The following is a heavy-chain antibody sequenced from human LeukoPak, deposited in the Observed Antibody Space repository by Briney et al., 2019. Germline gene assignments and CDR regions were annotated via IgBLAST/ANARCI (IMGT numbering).Heavy chain of an antibody. D-gene: IGHD3-16*01. Sequence: PGGSLRLSCAASGFTVSSNYMSWVRQAPGKGLEWVSAISGSGGSTYYADSVKGRFTISRDNSKNTLYLQMNSLRAEDTAVYYCAKVWPRTYYDYVWAPQERVFDYWGQGTLVTVSS. CDR2: ISGSGGST. J-gene: IGHJ4*02. V-gene: IGHV3-23*01. CDR1: GFTVSSNY. CDR3: AKVWPRTYYDYVWAPQERVFDY.